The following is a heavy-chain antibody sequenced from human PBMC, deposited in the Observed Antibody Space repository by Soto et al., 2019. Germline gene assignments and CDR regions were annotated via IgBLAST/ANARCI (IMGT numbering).Heavy chain of an antibody. CDR2: INPYSGGT. Sequence: ASVKVSCKTSGYTFTDYFIHWVRQAPGQGLEWMGCINPYSGGTNSAQNFQGRVTMTRDTSISTAYMELTSLRSDDTAVYYCVRVLSYPFYFVSSGQGILVTVS. CDR3: VRVLSYPFYFVS. J-gene: IGHJ4*02. V-gene: IGHV1-2*02. CDR1: GYTFTDYF. D-gene: IGHD3-10*01.